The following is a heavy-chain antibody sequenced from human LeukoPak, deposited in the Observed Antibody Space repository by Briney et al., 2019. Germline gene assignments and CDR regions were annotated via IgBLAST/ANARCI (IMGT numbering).Heavy chain of an antibody. V-gene: IGHV1-46*01. D-gene: IGHD3-22*01. CDR2: INPSGGST. CDR3: AREGTYDSSGYYIDY. J-gene: IGHJ4*02. Sequence: ASVKVSCKASGYTFTSYYMHWVRQAPGQGLEWMGIINPSGGSTKYAQKFQGRFTMTRDTSTSTVYMKVSSLTSEDTAVYYCAREGTYDSSGYYIDYWGQGTLVTVSS. CDR1: GYTFTSYY.